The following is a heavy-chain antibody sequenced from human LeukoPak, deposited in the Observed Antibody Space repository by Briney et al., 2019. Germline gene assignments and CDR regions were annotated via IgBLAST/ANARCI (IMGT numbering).Heavy chain of an antibody. CDR1: GFTFSSFW. Sequence: GGSLRLSCAASGFTFSSFWMIWVRQAPGKGLEWVANINEDGSVKNYVDSVKGRFTISRDNAKNSLFLQMNSLRAEDTAVYYCARERYGNYNWGQGTLVTVSS. V-gene: IGHV3-7*03. J-gene: IGHJ4*02. D-gene: IGHD4-11*01. CDR2: INEDGSVK. CDR3: ARERYGNYN.